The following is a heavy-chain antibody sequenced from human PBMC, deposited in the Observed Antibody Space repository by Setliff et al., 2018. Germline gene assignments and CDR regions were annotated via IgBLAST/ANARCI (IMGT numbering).Heavy chain of an antibody. Sequence: PSETLSLTCTVSGDSISSRRNYWGWFRQPAGKELEWIGQIYTSWSTNYNPSLKSRVTISLDTSNNQFSLKLTSMTAADTAVYYYAKGGGYCDFFDCFPFDNWGQGFLVTVSS. CDR3: AKGGGYCDFFDCFPFDN. D-gene: IGHD3-16*01. J-gene: IGHJ4*02. CDR1: GDSISSRRNY. V-gene: IGHV4-61*09. CDR2: IYTSWST.